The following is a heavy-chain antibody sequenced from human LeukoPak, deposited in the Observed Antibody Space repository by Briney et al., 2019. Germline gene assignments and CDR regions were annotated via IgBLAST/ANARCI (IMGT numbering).Heavy chain of an antibody. D-gene: IGHD3-10*01. Sequence: PGGSLRLSCAASGFTFSSYWMSWVRQAPGKGLEWVANINQDGSEKYYVDSVKGRFTISRDNAKNSLYLQMNSLRAEDTAVYYCARAGITMVRGVKYYFDYWGQGTLVTVSS. CDR1: GFTFSSYW. CDR2: INQDGSEK. J-gene: IGHJ4*02. CDR3: ARAGITMVRGVKYYFDY. V-gene: IGHV3-7*01.